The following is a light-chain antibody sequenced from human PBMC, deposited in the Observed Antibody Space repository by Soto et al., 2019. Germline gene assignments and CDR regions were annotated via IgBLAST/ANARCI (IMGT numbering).Light chain of an antibody. J-gene: IGKJ3*01. CDR1: QSVTSRN. V-gene: IGKV3-20*01. Sequence: EIVLTQSPGTLSLSPGERATLSCRASQSVTSRNLAWYQQKPGQAPRLLIYGASSGATGIPDRFSGSGSGTDFTLTISRLEPEDFAVYYRQQYGSSPFTFGPGTKVDIK. CDR3: QQYGSSPFT. CDR2: GAS.